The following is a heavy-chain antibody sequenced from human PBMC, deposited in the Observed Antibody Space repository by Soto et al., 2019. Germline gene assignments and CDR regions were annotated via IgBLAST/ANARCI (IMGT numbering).Heavy chain of an antibody. CDR2: ISAYNGNT. J-gene: IGHJ5*02. D-gene: IGHD3-22*01. CDR1: GYTFTSYG. CDR3: ARVGYYYDSSGYINWFDP. Sequence: ASVKVSCKASGYTFTSYGISWVRQAPGQGLEWMGWISAYNGNTNYAQKLQGRVTMTTDTSTSTAYMELRSLRSDDTAVYYCARVGYYYDSSGYINWFDPWGQGTLVT. V-gene: IGHV1-18*04.